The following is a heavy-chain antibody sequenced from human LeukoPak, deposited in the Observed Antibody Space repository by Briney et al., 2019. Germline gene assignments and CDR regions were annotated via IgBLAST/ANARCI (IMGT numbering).Heavy chain of an antibody. D-gene: IGHD6-13*01. Sequence: GGSLRLSCAASGFSFSEFGLHWVRQAPGEVLEWVAGICYDGSKNYYADALTGRFTISRDNSKNTLSLQMNTLRADDTAVYYCTRDPMGSTPTFLDHWGQGTLVTVSS. V-gene: IGHV3-33*01. J-gene: IGHJ4*02. CDR2: ICYDGSKN. CDR1: GFSFSEFG. CDR3: TRDPMGSTPTFLDH.